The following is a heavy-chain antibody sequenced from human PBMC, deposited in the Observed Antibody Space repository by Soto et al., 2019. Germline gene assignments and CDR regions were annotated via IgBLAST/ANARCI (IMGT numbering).Heavy chain of an antibody. D-gene: IGHD3-3*01. CDR3: ARVKVGDLFRFNWFFDL. CDR1: GGSISSGNFS. J-gene: IGHJ2*01. V-gene: IGHV4-30-2*01. CDR2: IFHTGST. Sequence: SETLSLTCTFSGGSISSGNFSLTWIRQPPGKGLEWIAYIFHTGSTFYNSSLKPRVSISVDRSKNQFSLKLKSVTETDTAVYYCARVKVGDLFRFNWFFDLWGRGTLVTVS.